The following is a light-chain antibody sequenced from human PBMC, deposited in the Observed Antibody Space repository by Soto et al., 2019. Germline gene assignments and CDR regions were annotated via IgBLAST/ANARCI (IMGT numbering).Light chain of an antibody. CDR3: SSYTSSSPYV. J-gene: IGLJ1*01. CDR1: SSDVGGYNY. V-gene: IGLV2-14*01. Sequence: QSVLTQPASVSGSPGQSITISCTGTSSDVGGYNYVSWYQQHPSKAPKLMIYDVSNRPSGVSNRFSGSKSGNTASLTISGLQAEDEADYCCSSYTSSSPYVFGTGTKVTVL. CDR2: DVS.